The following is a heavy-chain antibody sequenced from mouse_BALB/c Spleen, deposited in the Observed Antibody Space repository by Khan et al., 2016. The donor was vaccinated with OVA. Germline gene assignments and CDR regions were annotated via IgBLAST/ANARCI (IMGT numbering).Heavy chain of an antibody. J-gene: IGHJ3*01. CDR2: IFPGTGTT. V-gene: IGHV1S132*01. CDR3: ARGYFGNYEFAY. Sequence: QVQLQQSGAELVKPGASVKLSCKTSGYTFNNYWIQWLKQRPGQGLGWIGQIFPGTGTTYYNEIFQAKAPLTIDTSSSTAYMQLDSLNSEDSAVYVCARGYFGNYEFAYWGQGTLVTVS. D-gene: IGHD2-1*01. CDR1: GYTFNNYW.